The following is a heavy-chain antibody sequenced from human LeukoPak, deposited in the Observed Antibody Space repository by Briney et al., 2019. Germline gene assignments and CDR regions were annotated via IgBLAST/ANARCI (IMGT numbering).Heavy chain of an antibody. V-gene: IGHV4-4*07. CDR2: MCTTGDT. J-gene: IGHJ4*02. D-gene: IGHD3-22*01. Sequence: PSETLSLTCTISGDSMSTYNWSWIRQPVGRGLEWIERMCTTGDTNYNPSLKSRVTMSVDTSKNQFSLKLSSVTAADTAVYFCARDGDYYDSSGSWSLDHWGQGTLVTVSS. CDR3: ARDGDYYDSSGSWSLDH. CDR1: GDSMSTYN.